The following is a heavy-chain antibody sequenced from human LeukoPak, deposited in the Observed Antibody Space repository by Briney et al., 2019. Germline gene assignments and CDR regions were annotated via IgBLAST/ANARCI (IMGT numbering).Heavy chain of an antibody. Sequence: GASVRVSCKASGYTSTGYYMHWVRQAPGQGLEWMGRINPNSGGTNYAQKFQGRVTMTRDTSISTAYMELSRLRSDDTAVYYCAREQQWLVPDYWGQGTLVTVSS. D-gene: IGHD6-19*01. CDR1: GYTSTGYY. V-gene: IGHV1-2*06. CDR2: INPNSGGT. J-gene: IGHJ4*02. CDR3: AREQQWLVPDY.